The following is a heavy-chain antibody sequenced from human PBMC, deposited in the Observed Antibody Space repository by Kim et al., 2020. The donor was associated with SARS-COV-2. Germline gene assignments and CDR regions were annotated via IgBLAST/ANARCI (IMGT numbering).Heavy chain of an antibody. CDR3: ATSSSHIWFDY. CDR2: ISAYNGNT. J-gene: IGHJ4*02. CDR1: GHTSTTYI. Sequence: ASVKVSCKSSGHTSTTYIFSWVRQAPGQGLEWIGWISAYNGNTEYAQKFQDRVTLTTDTSTSTAYMEVRRLTSDDTAIYYCATSSSHIWFDYWGQGALVTVS. D-gene: IGHD6-13*01. V-gene: IGHV1-18*04.